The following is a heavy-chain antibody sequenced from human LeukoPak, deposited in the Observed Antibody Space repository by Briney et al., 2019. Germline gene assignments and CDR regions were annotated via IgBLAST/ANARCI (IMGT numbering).Heavy chain of an antibody. V-gene: IGHV3-23*01. J-gene: IGHJ4*02. D-gene: IGHD3-10*01. CDR1: GMTLSNYG. CDR3: AKRGIVIRGVFVIGLHKEAYYFDS. Sequence: PGGALRLSCGGSGMTLSNYGISWVRQAPGKGVEGVSGICGSGGSTYSADSVKGRFTISRDNSKNTLYLQMNSLRAEDTAVYFCAKRGIVIRGVFVIGLHKEAYYFDSWGQGTLVTVSS. CDR2: ICGSGGST.